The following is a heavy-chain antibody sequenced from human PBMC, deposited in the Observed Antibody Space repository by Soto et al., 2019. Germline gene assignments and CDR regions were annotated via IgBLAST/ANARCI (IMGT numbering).Heavy chain of an antibody. D-gene: IGHD2-15*01. Sequence: ASLQASREACRCGFGIYAMRCGRQDPGQGREWMGGIIPIFGTANYAQKFQGRVTITADESTSTAYMELSSLRSEDTAVYYCARHCSGGSCFHYYYYYGMDVWGHGTTVTVSS. CDR2: IIPIFGTA. CDR1: RCGFGIYA. CDR3: ARHCSGGSCFHYYYYYGMDV. J-gene: IGHJ6*02. V-gene: IGHV1-69*13.